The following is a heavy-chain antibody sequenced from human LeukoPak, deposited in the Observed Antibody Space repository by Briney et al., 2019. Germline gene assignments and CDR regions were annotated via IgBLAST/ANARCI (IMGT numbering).Heavy chain of an antibody. D-gene: IGHD3-10*01. CDR2: IKQDGSMK. Sequence: GGSLRLSCAASGVSFSNYWMSWVRQAPGKGLEWVANIKQDGSMKGYVDSVKGRFTISRDNAKNSLYLQMNSLRAEDTAVYYCARDESNYYGAGMDVFDVWGQGTMVTVSS. V-gene: IGHV3-7*01. J-gene: IGHJ3*01. CDR1: GVSFSNYW. CDR3: ARDESNYYGAGMDVFDV.